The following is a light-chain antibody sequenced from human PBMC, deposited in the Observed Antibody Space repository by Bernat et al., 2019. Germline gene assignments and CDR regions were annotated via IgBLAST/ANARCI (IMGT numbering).Light chain of an antibody. Sequence: QSALTQPRSVSGSPGQSVTISCTGTSNDIGGYNYVSWYQQHPGEVPKLIIYDVSQRPSGVPDRFSASKSGNTVSLTISGLQIEDEADYYCSSYTATYTLVVFGGGTQLTVL. CDR3: SSYTATYTLVV. CDR2: DVS. CDR1: SNDIGGYNY. J-gene: IGLJ2*01. V-gene: IGLV2-11*01.